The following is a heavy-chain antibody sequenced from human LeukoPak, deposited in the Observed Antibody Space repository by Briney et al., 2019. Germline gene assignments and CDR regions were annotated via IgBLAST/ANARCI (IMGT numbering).Heavy chain of an antibody. D-gene: IGHD3-22*01. CDR1: GFTFSSYW. Sequence: GGSLRLSCAASGFTFSSYWMSWVRQAQGKGRGGVAKIKQDGSEKYYVDSVKGRFTISRDNAKNSLYLQMNSLRAEDTAVYYCARDAYYYDSSGYFPLDYWGQGTLVTVSS. J-gene: IGHJ4*02. CDR2: IKQDGSEK. CDR3: ARDAYYYDSSGYFPLDY. V-gene: IGHV3-7*01.